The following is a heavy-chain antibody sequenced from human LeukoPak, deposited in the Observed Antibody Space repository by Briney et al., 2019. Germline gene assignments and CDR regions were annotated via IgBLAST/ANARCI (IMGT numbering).Heavy chain of an antibody. CDR3: ASGGYKLDY. Sequence: SETLSLTCTVSGGSISNYYWSWVRQPPGKGLEWIAYIYYSGRTNYNPSLRSRATISVDMSRNQFSLKLTSVTAADTAVYYCASGGYKLDYWGQGTLVTVSS. CDR2: IYYSGRT. J-gene: IGHJ4*02. CDR1: GGSISNYY. D-gene: IGHD5-18*01. V-gene: IGHV4-59*01.